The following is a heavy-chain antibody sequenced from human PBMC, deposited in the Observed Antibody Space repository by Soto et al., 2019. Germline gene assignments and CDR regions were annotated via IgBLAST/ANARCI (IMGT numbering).Heavy chain of an antibody. CDR1: GLNFYGHW. V-gene: IGHV3-7*01. Sequence: PGGSLRLSCAASGLNFYGHWMNWVRQSPGKGLEWVASIKQDGSDKYYVDSVKGRFTVSRDNAKESLYLQINGLRAEDTAVYYCARDYGYRDGRGFDYWGPGTLVTVSS. D-gene: IGHD5-12*01. J-gene: IGHJ4*02. CDR3: ARDYGYRDGRGFDY. CDR2: IKQDGSDK.